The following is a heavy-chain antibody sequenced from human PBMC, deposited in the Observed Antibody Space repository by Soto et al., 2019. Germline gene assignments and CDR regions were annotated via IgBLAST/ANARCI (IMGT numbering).Heavy chain of an antibody. V-gene: IGHV3-74*03. J-gene: IGHJ5*02. CDR2: INSDGSIT. Sequence: EVQLEESGGDLVQPGGSLRLSCAASGFTFSTYWMHWVRQAPGKGLVWVSRINSDGSITTYADSVKGRFTISRDNSKNTLYLQMNSLRAEDTAVYYCARVATGSCSWRDSWGQGTLVTVSS. CDR3: ARVATGSCSWRDS. D-gene: IGHD1-26*01. CDR1: GFTFSTYW.